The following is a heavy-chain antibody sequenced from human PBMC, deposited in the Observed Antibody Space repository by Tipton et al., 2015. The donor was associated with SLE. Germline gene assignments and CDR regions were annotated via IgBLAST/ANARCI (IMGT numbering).Heavy chain of an antibody. CDR1: GFTFSSYD. J-gene: IGHJ6*03. Sequence: GSLRLSCAASGFTFSSYDMRWVRQATGKGLEWVSAIGTAGDTYYPGSVKGRFTISRENAKNSLYLQMNSLRAGDTAVYYCARGGSSWYNYYYYMDVWGKGTTVTVSS. CDR2: IGTAGDT. CDR3: ARGGSSWYNYYYYMDV. V-gene: IGHV3-13*01. D-gene: IGHD6-13*01.